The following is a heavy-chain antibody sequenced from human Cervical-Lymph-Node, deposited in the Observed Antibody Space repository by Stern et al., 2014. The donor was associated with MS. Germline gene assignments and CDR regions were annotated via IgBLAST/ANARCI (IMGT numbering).Heavy chain of an antibody. CDR2: IGTAGDP. CDR3: ARGTHCSGGSCYSSDYFDY. V-gene: IGHV3-13*05. Sequence: EVQLVESGGGLVQPGGSLRLSCAASGFTFSSYDMHWVRQATGKGLEWVSAIGTAGDPYYPGSVKGRFTISRETAKNSLYLQMNSLRAGDTAVYYCARGTHCSGGSCYSSDYFDYWGQGTLVTVSS. CDR1: GFTFSSYD. D-gene: IGHD2-15*01. J-gene: IGHJ4*02.